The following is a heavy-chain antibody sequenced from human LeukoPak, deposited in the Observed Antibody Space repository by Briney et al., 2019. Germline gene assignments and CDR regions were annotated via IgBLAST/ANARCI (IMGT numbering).Heavy chain of an antibody. D-gene: IGHD6-19*01. CDR2: ISYDGSNK. CDR1: GFTFSSYG. CDR3: AKDSSGWYVRSDYYYGMDV. V-gene: IGHV3-30*18. Sequence: PGGSLRLSCAASGFTFSSYGMHWVRQAPGKGLEWVAVISYDGSNKYYADSVKGRFTISRDNSKNTLYLQMNSLRAEDTAVYYCAKDSSGWYVRSDYYYGMDVWGQGTTVTVPS. J-gene: IGHJ6*02.